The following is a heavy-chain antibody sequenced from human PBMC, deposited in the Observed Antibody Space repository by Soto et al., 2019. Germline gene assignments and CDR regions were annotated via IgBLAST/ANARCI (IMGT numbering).Heavy chain of an antibody. CDR1: GGSFSGYY. CDR2: VDDDGST. J-gene: IGHJ4*02. V-gene: IGHV4-34*01. CDR3: ARLWGDMAYSDY. Sequence: SETLSLTCAVYGGSFSGYYWSWIRQPPGKGLEWIGEVDDDGSTNYNPSLKSRVTISVDTSKNQFSLRLSSVTAADTAVYYCARLWGDMAYSDYWGQGTLVTVSS. D-gene: IGHD3-16*01.